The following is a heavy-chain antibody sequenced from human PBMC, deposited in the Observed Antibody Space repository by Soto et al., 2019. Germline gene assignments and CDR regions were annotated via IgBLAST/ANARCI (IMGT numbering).Heavy chain of an antibody. J-gene: IGHJ4*02. CDR2: ISGYNGNT. D-gene: IGHD3-22*01. V-gene: IGHV1-18*04. CDR3: ARVDYYDSSGYYGD. CDR1: GYTFTIYG. Sequence: QVQLVQSGAEVKKPGASVKVSCKASGYTFTIYGISWVRQAPGQGLEWMGWISGYNGNTDYAQNLQDRVTLTTDASTSSVYMELRSLRSDDTAVYYCARVDYYDSSGYYGDWGQGTLITGSS.